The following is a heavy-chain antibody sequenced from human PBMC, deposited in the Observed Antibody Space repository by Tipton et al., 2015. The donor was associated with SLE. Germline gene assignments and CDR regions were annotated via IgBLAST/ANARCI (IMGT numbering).Heavy chain of an antibody. CDR2: IYHSGST. D-gene: IGHD2-15*01. V-gene: IGHV4-38-2*02. Sequence: TLSLTCTVSGYSISSGYYWGWIRQPPGKGLEWIGNIYHSGSTYYNPSLKSRVTISVDTSKNQFSLKLSSVTAADTAVYYCARDSRVVVAARGGFDYWGQGTPVTVSS. CDR1: GYSISSGYY. CDR3: ARDSRVVVAARGGFDY. J-gene: IGHJ4*02.